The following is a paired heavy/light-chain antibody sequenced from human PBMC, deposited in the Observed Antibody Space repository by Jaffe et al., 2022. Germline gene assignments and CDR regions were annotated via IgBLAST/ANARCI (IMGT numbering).Light chain of an antibody. J-gene: IGLJ2*01. CDR3: QAWDSSTVV. Sequence: SYELTQPPSVSVSPGQTASITCSGDKLGDKYTWWYHQKPGQSPVLVIYQDTKRPSGIPERFSGSNSGNTATLTISGTQAMDEADYYCQAWDSSTVVFGGGTKLTVL. V-gene: IGLV3-1*01. CDR2: QDT. CDR1: KLGDKY.
Heavy chain of an antibody. Sequence: QVQLVQSGAEVKKPGSSVKVSCKASGGTFSTYTISWVRQAPGQGLEWMGRIIPSLGVANYAQKFQGRVTITADKSTITAYMELSSLKSEDTAVYYCARDVYGGNSGFDYWGQGTLVTVSS. D-gene: IGHD4-17*01. V-gene: IGHV1-69*08. J-gene: IGHJ4*02. CDR3: ARDVYGGNSGFDY. CDR1: GGTFSTYT. CDR2: IIPSLGVA.